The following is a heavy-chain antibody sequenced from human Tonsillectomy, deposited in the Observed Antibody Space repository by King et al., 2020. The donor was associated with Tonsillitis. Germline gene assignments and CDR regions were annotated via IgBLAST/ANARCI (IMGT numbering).Heavy chain of an antibody. D-gene: IGHD6-6*01. J-gene: IGHJ5*02. Sequence: QLQESGPGLVKPSGTLSLTCAVSGGSISSSNWWSWVRQPPGRGLEWIGKIYHSGSTNYNPSLKSRVTISVDKSKNQFSLKLSSVTAADTAVYYCARAGYSSSSDWFDPWGQGTLVTVSS. CDR1: GGSISSSNW. V-gene: IGHV4-4*02. CDR2: IYHSGST. CDR3: ARAGYSSSSDWFDP.